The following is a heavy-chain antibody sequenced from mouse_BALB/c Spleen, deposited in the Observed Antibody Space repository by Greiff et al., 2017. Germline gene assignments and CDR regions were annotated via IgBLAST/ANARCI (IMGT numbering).Heavy chain of an antibody. D-gene: IGHD2-4*01. J-gene: IGHJ1*01. V-gene: IGHV5-17*02. CDR1: GFTFSSFG. Sequence: EVKLMESGGGLVQPGGSRKLSCAASGFTFSSFGMHWVRQAPEKGLEWVAYISSGSSTIYYADTVKGRFTISRDNPKNTLFLQMTSLRSEDTAMYYCARSNYDLYWYFDVWGAGTTVTVSS. CDR2: ISSGSSTI. CDR3: ARSNYDLYWYFDV.